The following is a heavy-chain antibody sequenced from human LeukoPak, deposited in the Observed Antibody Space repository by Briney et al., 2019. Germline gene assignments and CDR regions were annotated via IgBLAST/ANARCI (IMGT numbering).Heavy chain of an antibody. CDR2: IIPIFGTA. Sequence: SVKVSCKASGGTFSSYAISWVRQAPGQGLEWMGGIIPIFGTANYAQKFQGRVTITADKSTSTAYMELSSLRSEDTAVYYCARLYGDYGAVGSNYYYYYMDVWGKGTTVTVSS. V-gene: IGHV1-69*06. CDR1: GGTFSSYA. J-gene: IGHJ6*03. CDR3: ARLYGDYGAVGSNYYYYYMDV. D-gene: IGHD4-17*01.